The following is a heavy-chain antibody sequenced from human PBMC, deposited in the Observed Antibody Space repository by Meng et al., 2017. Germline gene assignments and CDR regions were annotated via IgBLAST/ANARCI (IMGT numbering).Heavy chain of an antibody. CDR1: VGSSSSSSYY. D-gene: IGHD2-15*01. J-gene: IGHJ5*02. Sequence: HLQLQEAGPGLVKPSEPLSLTCTVSVGSSSSSSYYGGRIRQPPGKGLEWIGSIYYSGSTYYNPSLKSRVTISVDTSKNQFSLKLSSVTAADTAVYYCARDFTAVVVAARWGWFDPWGQGTLVTVSS. V-gene: IGHV4-39*07. CDR2: IYYSGST. CDR3: ARDFTAVVVAARWGWFDP.